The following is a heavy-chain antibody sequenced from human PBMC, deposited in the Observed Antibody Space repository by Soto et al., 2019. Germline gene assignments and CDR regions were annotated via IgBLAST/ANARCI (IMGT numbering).Heavy chain of an antibody. Sequence: QVQLQESGPGLMKPSGTLSLTCTVSGDSISNIRWWTWVRQPPGEGLEWIGYVSLSGIANYNPSLKIRVTFSPDTSKNQFSLTLTSVTAADTAVYYCASASGDYRVLGGYYLDSWGQGTLVTVSS. CDR1: GDSISNIRW. J-gene: IGHJ4*02. CDR3: ASASGDYRVLGGYYLDS. D-gene: IGHD4-17*01. V-gene: IGHV4-4*02. CDR2: VSLSGIA.